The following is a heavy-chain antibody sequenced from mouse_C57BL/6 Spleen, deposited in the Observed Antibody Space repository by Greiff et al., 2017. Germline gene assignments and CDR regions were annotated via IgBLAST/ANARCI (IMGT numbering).Heavy chain of an antibody. CDR1: GYTFTSYW. Sequence: QVQLKQSGAELVRPGTSVKLSCKASGYTFTSYWMHWVKQRPGQGLEWIGVIDPSDSYTNYNQKFKGKATLTVDTSSSTAYMQLSSLTSEDSAVYYCARRENYPDYWGQGTTLTVSS. CDR2: IDPSDSYT. J-gene: IGHJ2*01. V-gene: IGHV1-59*01. CDR3: ARRENYPDY.